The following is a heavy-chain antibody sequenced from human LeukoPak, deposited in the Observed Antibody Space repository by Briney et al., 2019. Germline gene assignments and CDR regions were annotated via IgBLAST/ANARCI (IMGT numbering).Heavy chain of an antibody. J-gene: IGHJ4*02. CDR2: ISWNSGSI. Sequence: SLRLSCAASGFTFDEYAMHWVGQAPGKGVEGVAGISWNSGSIGYADSVKGRFTISRDNAKNSLYLQMNSLRAEDTALYYCAKDLAGAAAGLDYSGQGTLVTVSS. V-gene: IGHV3-9*01. CDR3: AKDLAGAAAGLDY. D-gene: IGHD6-13*01. CDR1: GFTFDEYA.